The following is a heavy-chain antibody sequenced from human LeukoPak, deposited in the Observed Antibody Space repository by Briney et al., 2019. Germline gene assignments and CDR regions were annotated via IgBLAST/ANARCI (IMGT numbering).Heavy chain of an antibody. Sequence: SETLSLTCTVSGGSISSSSYYWGWIRQPPGKGLEWIGSIYYSGSTYYNPSLKSRVTISVDTSKNQFSLKLSSVTAADTAVYYCARQRGSGSYYSPLDAFDIWGQGTMVTVSS. J-gene: IGHJ3*02. V-gene: IGHV4-39*01. CDR3: ARQRGSGSYYSPLDAFDI. D-gene: IGHD3-10*01. CDR1: GGSISSSSYY. CDR2: IYYSGST.